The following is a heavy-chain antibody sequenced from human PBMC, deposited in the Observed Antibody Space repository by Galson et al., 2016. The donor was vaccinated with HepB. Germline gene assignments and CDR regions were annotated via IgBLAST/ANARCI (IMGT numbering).Heavy chain of an antibody. V-gene: IGHV3-73*01. D-gene: IGHD2-2*01. Sequence: SLRLSCAASGFTFSGSGIHWVRQASGKGLEWVARIGSKANSHATEYAASVTGRFTISRDDSKNTAYLQMNSLKTEDTAVYYCTTMGGRVGYCSNTPIYDWDVWGQGTTVTVSS. CDR2: IGSKANSHAT. J-gene: IGHJ6*02. CDR3: TTMGGRVGYCSNTPIYDWDV. CDR1: GFTFSGSG.